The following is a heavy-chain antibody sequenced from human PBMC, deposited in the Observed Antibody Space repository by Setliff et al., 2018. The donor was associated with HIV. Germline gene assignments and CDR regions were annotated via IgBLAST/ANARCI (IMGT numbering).Heavy chain of an antibody. D-gene: IGHD1-26*01. V-gene: IGHV4-59*08. CDR1: GGPISSYY. Sequence: PSETLSLTCTVSGGPISSYYWSWIRQPPGKGLEWIGYIYYSGSTNYNPSLKSRVTISVDTSKNQFSLKLSSVTAADTAVYYCARGRLMGSSVLFFDFWGQGILVTVSS. CDR3: ARGRLMGSSVLFFDF. J-gene: IGHJ4*02. CDR2: IYYSGST.